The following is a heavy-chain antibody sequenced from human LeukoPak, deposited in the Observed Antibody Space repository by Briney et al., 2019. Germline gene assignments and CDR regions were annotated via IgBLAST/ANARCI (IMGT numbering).Heavy chain of an antibody. CDR3: ARDRGFSGSFFDY. CDR1: GGTFSSYA. V-gene: IGHV1-69*13. D-gene: IGHD1-26*01. CDR2: IIPIFGTA. Sequence: SVKVSCKASGGTFSSYAISWVRQAPGQGLEWMGGIIPIFGTANYAQKFQGRVTITADESTSKAYMELSSLRSEDTAVYYCARDRGFSGSFFDYWGQGTLVTVSS. J-gene: IGHJ4*02.